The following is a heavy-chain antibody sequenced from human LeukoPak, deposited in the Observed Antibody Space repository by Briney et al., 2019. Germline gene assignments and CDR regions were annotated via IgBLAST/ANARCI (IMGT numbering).Heavy chain of an antibody. D-gene: IGHD5-18*01. CDR2: IYSGGTT. J-gene: IGHJ4*02. CDR1: GFTVSTNC. V-gene: IGHV3-53*04. CDR3: ARVDTVMAYYFDL. Sequence: GGSLRLSCAASGFTVSTNCMTWVRQAPGKGLEWVSTIYSGGTTYYADSVMGRFTISRHNSRNTLYLQMNSLRAEDTAVYYCARVDTVMAYYFDLWGQETLVTVSP.